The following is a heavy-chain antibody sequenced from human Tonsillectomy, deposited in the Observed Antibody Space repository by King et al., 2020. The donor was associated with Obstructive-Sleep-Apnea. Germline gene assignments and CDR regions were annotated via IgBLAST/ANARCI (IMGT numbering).Heavy chain of an antibody. CDR3: ARESGGPYDSSGYPLFDY. V-gene: IGHV4-59*01. D-gene: IGHD3-22*01. Sequence: QLQESGPGLVKPSETLSLTCTVSGGSISTYYWGWIRQPPGKGLEWIGYIYYSGSTNYNPSLKSRVTISVDTSKNQFSLKLSSVTAADTAVYYCARESGGPYDSSGYPLFDYWGQGTLVTVSS. CDR1: GGSISTYY. CDR2: IYYSGST. J-gene: IGHJ4*02.